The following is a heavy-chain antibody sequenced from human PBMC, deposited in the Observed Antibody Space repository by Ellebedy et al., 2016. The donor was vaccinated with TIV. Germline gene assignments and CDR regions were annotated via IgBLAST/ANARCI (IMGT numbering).Heavy chain of an antibody. Sequence: PGGSLRLSCTASGFTFGDYFMSWVRQAPGKGLEWVSYITNVGSTTYYADSVKGRFTISSDNAKNSLYLQLSSLRAEDTAVYYCARRSRGPSYYFDYWGQGALVTVSS. CDR2: ITNVGSTT. V-gene: IGHV3-11*04. CDR3: ARRSRGPSYYFDY. J-gene: IGHJ4*02. CDR1: GFTFGDYF. D-gene: IGHD3-10*01.